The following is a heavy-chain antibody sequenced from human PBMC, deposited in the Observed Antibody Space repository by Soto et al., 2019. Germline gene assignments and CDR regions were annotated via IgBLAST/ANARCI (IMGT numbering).Heavy chain of an antibody. V-gene: IGHV3-30*18. CDR3: AKVPERGSPYYYGSGSYYDY. D-gene: IGHD3-10*01. J-gene: IGHJ4*02. Sequence: ESGGGVVQPGRSLRLSCAASGFTFSSYGMHWVRQAPGKGLEWVAVISYDGSNKYYADSVKGRFTISRDNSKNTLYLQMNSLRAEDTAVYYCAKVPERGSPYYYGSGSYYDYWGQGTLVTVSS. CDR1: GFTFSSYG. CDR2: ISYDGSNK.